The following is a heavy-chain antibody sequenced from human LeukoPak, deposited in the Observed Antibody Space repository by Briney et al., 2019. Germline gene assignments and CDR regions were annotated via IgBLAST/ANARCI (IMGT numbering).Heavy chain of an antibody. CDR1: GFTFSSYG. D-gene: IGHD3-10*01. CDR3: AVRGVAELLIDY. CDR2: IRYDGSNK. J-gene: IGHJ4*02. Sequence: PGGSLRLSCAASGFTFSSYGMHWVRQAPGKGLEWVAFIRYDGSNKYYADSVKGRFTISRDNSKNTLYLQMKSLRAEDTAVYYCAVRGVAELLIDYWGQGTLVTVSS. V-gene: IGHV3-30*02.